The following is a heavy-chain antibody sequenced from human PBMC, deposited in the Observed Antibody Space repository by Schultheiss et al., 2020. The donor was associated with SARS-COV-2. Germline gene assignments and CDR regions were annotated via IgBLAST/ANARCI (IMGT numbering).Heavy chain of an antibody. Sequence: SETLSLTCTVSGGSISSGSYYWSGIRQPAGKGLEWIGRIYTSGSTNYNPSLKSRVTISVDTSKNQFSLKLSSVTAADTAVYYCARHVPGRGGVVDYWGQGTLVTVSS. CDR1: GGSISSGSYY. J-gene: IGHJ4*02. CDR2: IYTSGST. D-gene: IGHD2-8*02. CDR3: ARHVPGRGGVVDY. V-gene: IGHV4-61*02.